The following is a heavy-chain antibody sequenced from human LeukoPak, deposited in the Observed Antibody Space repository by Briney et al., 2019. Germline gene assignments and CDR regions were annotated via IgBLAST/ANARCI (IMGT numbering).Heavy chain of an antibody. J-gene: IGHJ4*02. CDR2: ISYDGSNK. CDR1: GFTFSSYA. D-gene: IGHD6-6*01. V-gene: IGHV3-30-3*01. Sequence: GGSLRLSCAASGFTFSSYAMHWVHQAPGKGLEWVAVISYDGSNKYYADSVKGRFTISRDNSKNTLYLQMNSLRAEDTAVYYCASPDGYSSSDPFDYWGQGTLVTVSS. CDR3: ASPDGYSSSDPFDY.